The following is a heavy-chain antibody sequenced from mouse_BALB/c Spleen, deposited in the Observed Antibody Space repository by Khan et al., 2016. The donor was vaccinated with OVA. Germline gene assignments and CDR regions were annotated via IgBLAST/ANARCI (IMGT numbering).Heavy chain of an antibody. CDR2: ISSAATYT. Sequence: EVELVESGGGLVEPGGSLKLSCAASGFTFSSFVMSWARPTPENMLECVATISSAATYTYSPDRVKGRLTISRDNATTPLYLQMHSLRSDDPAMKYCTNGNDGWLAYWGQGTLVTVST. J-gene: IGHJ3*01. V-gene: IGHV5-9-3*01. D-gene: IGHD1-1*01. CDR1: GFTFSSFV. CDR3: TNGNDGWLAY.